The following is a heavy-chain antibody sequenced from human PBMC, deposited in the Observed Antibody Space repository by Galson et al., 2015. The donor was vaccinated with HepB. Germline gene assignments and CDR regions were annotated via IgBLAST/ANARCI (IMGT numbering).Heavy chain of an antibody. CDR3: ARSSSWSSGGSCYSVPNAFDI. CDR2: ISSSSTI. CDR1: GFTFSDYC. J-gene: IGHJ3*02. V-gene: IGHV3-69-1*01. D-gene: IGHD2-15*01. Sequence: SLRLSCAASGFTFSDYCMNWVRQAPGKGLEWVSSISSSSTIYYADSVKGRFTISRDNAKNSLYLQMNSLRAEDTAVYYCARSSSWSSGGSCYSVPNAFDIWGQGTMVTVSS.